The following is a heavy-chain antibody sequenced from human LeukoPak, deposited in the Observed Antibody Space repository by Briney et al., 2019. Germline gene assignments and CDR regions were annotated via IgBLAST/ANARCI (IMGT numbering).Heavy chain of an antibody. D-gene: IGHD5-24*01. J-gene: IGHJ3*02. V-gene: IGHV4-4*09. Sequence: SETLSLTCTVFGGSIRSYYWSWIRQPPGKGLEWIGYIYTSGSTNYNPSLKSRVTISVDTSKSQFSLKLSSVTAADTAVYYCARHRAEMATITDDTFDMWGQGTMVTVSS. CDR1: GGSIRSYY. CDR2: IYTSGST. CDR3: ARHRAEMATITDDTFDM.